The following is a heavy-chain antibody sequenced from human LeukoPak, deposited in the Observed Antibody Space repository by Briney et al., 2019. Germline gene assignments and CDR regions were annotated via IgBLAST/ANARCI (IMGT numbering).Heavy chain of an antibody. D-gene: IGHD3-10*01. CDR3: ASGVGEFFPDAFNI. CDR2: INHRGGT. V-gene: IGHV4-34*01. CDR1: GGSFSDYS. J-gene: IGHJ3*02. Sequence: PSETLSLTCAVFGGSFSDYSWTWIRQTPGKGLEWSGEINHRGGTNYNPSLKSRLTISVDTSKNQFSLNLTSVTAADTAVYYCASGVGEFFPDAFNIWGQGTMVGVFS.